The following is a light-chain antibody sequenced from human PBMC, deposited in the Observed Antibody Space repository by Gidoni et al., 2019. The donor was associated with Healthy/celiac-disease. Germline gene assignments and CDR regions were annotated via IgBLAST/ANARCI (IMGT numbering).Light chain of an antibody. J-gene: IGKJ4*01. CDR3: QQRSNWPLT. CDR1: QSVSSY. V-gene: IGKV3-11*01. Sequence: EIVLTQSPATLSLSPGERATLSCRASQSVSSYLAWYQQTPGQAPRPLIYDASNRATGIPARFSGSGSGSDFTLTISSLEPEDFAVYYCQQRSNWPLTCGGGTKVEIK. CDR2: DAS.